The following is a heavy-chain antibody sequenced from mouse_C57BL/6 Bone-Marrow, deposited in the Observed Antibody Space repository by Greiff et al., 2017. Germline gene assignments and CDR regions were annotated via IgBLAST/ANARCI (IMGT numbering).Heavy chain of an antibody. CDR2: IYPRSGNT. J-gene: IGHJ2*01. CDR3: ARSGDIYFDY. Sequence: LQESGAELARPGASVKLSCKASGYTFTSYGISWVKQRTGQGLEWIGEIYPRSGNTYYNEKFKGKATLTADKSSSTAYMELRSLTSEDSAVYFCARSGDIYFDYWGQGTTLTVSS. D-gene: IGHD3-2*01. CDR1: GYTFTSYG. V-gene: IGHV1-81*01.